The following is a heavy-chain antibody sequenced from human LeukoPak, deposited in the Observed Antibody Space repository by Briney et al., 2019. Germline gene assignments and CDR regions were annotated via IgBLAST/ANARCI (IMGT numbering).Heavy chain of an antibody. D-gene: IGHD1-7*01. CDR2: ISYDGSNK. Sequence: GRSLRLSCAASGFTFSSYAMHWVRQAPGKGLEWVAVISYDGSNKYYADSVKGRFTISRDNSKNTLYLQMNSLRAEDTAVYYCVRDLLELRLWGQGTLVTVSS. V-gene: IGHV3-30-3*01. CDR1: GFTFSSYA. J-gene: IGHJ4*02. CDR3: VRDLLELRL.